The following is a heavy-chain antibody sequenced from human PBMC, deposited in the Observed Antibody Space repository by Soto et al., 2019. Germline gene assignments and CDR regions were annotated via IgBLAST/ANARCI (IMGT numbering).Heavy chain of an antibody. D-gene: IGHD3-10*01. Sequence: DVHLLESGGNLVQPGGSLTLSCSASGFTLSSYAMSWVRQAPGKGLEWVSSISAGGDMTYNSDSVKGRFTISRDNANNAVFLQMHTLGIEDTALSYCARGGRGGSGCPVSDYYPGWDVWGQGARVTVS. CDR2: ISAGGDMT. J-gene: IGHJ6*02. CDR3: ARGGRGGSGCPVSDYYPGWDV. CDR1: GFTLSSYA. V-gene: IGHV3-23*01.